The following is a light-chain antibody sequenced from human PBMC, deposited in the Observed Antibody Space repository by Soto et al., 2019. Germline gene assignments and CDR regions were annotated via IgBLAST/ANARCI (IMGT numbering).Light chain of an antibody. Sequence: QSALTQPVSVSGSPGQSITISCTGTSSDVGSYNYVSWYQQHPGKAPKLMIYEGSKRPSGVSSRFSGSKSGNSASLAISGLRSEDEADYYCAAWDDNLSGLYVFGAGTKVTVL. CDR3: AAWDDNLSGLYV. V-gene: IGLV2-14*02. CDR1: SSDVGSYNY. CDR2: EGS. J-gene: IGLJ1*01.